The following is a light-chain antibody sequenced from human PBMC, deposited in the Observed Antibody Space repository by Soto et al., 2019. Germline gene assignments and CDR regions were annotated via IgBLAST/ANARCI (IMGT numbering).Light chain of an antibody. V-gene: IGKV3-20*01. Sequence: EIVLTQCPGTLSLSPGEIATLSYGASQSVSSSYLAWYQQKPGQAPRLLIYGASNRATGIPDRFSGSGSGTEFTLSISRMEPEDFAVYYCQQYGRSGTFGQGTKVDIK. J-gene: IGKJ1*01. CDR3: QQYGRSGT. CDR1: QSVSSSY. CDR2: GAS.